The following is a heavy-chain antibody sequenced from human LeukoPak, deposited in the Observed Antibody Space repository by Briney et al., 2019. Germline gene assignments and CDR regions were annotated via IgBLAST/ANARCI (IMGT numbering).Heavy chain of an antibody. CDR2: IYHSGST. Sequence: SGTLSLTCAVSGGSISSSNWWSWVRQPPGKGLEWIGQIYHSGSTNYKPSLKSRVTISADTSKNQFSLKLASVTAADTAIYYCARRNDFDIWGQGTMVTVSS. V-gene: IGHV4-4*02. CDR3: ARRNDFDI. J-gene: IGHJ3*02. CDR1: GGSISSSNW.